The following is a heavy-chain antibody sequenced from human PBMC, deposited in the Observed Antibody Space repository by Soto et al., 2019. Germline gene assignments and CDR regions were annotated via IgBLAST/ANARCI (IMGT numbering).Heavy chain of an antibody. V-gene: IGHV1-8*01. Sequence: QVQLVQSGAEVKKPGASVKVSCKASGYTFTSYDINWVRQATGQGLEWMGWMKPNSGNTGYAQKVQGRVTMTKNTSISTAYMELSSLRSEDTAVYYCARGANFVWSGTNMDVWGKGTTVTVSS. J-gene: IGHJ6*03. CDR1: GYTFTSYD. CDR2: MKPNSGNT. CDR3: ARGANFVWSGTNMDV. D-gene: IGHD3-3*01.